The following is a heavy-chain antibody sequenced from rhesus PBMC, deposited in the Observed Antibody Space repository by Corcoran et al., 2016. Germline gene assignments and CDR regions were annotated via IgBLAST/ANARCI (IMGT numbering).Heavy chain of an antibody. J-gene: IGHJ4*01. D-gene: IGHD2-39*01. Sequence: EVRLVESGGGLVQPGGSLRLSCAASGFTFSDYYMSWVRQSPGKGPEWVGFIRNKANGWTAEYAASVKGRCTISRDDSKSIASLQMNRLKTEDTAVYYCARVTFGGLDYWGQGVRVTVSS. V-gene: IGHV3-116*02. CDR2: IRNKANGWTA. CDR3: ARVTFGGLDY. CDR1: GFTFSDYY.